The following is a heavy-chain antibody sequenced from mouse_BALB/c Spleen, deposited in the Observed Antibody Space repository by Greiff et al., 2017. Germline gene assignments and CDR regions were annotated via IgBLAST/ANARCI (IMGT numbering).Heavy chain of an antibody. CDR1: GFTFSDYG. CDR3: ARGANYAFDY. D-gene: IGHD2-1*01. J-gene: IGHJ2*01. V-gene: IGHV5-15*02. CDR2: ISNLAYSI. Sequence: EVKVVESGGGLVQPGGSRKLSCAASGFTFSDYGMAWVRQAPGKGPEWVAFISNLAYSIYYADTVTGRFTISRENAKNTLYLEMSSLRSEDTAMYYCARGANYAFDYWGQGTTLTVSS.